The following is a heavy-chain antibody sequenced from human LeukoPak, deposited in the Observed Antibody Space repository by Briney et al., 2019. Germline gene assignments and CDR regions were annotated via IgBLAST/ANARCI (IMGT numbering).Heavy chain of an antibody. CDR1: GGSFSGYY. J-gene: IGHJ4*02. CDR2: INHSGST. CDR3: ARVGYSSSSDY. Sequence: PSETLSLTCAVYGGSFSGYYWSWIRQPPGKGLEWIGEINHSGSTNYNPSHKSRVTISVDTSKNQFSLKLSSVTAADTAVYYCARVGYSSSSDYWGQGTLVTVSS. D-gene: IGHD6-13*01. V-gene: IGHV4-34*01.